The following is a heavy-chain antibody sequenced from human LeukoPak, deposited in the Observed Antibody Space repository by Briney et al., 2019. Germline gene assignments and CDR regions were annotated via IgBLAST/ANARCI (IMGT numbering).Heavy chain of an antibody. CDR2: IVVGSGNT. Sequence: ASVKVSCKASGFTFTSSAMQWVRQARGQRLEWIGWIVVGSGNTNYAQKFQERVTITRDMSTSTAYMELSSLRSEDTAVYYCAADLRDRIAVAGPVYNWFDPWGQGTLVTVSS. CDR1: GFTFTSSA. D-gene: IGHD6-19*01. J-gene: IGHJ5*02. V-gene: IGHV1-58*02. CDR3: AADLRDRIAVAGPVYNWFDP.